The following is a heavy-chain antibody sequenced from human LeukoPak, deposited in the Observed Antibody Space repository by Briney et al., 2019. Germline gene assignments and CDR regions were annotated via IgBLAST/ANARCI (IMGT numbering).Heavy chain of an antibody. J-gene: IGHJ4*02. CDR2: INHSGST. Sequence: PSETLSLTCAVYGGSFSGYYWSWIRQPPGKGLEWIGEINHSGSTNYNPSLKSRVTISVDTSKNQSSLKLSSVTAADTAVYYCARGGIAARPIDYWGQGTLVTVSS. D-gene: IGHD6-6*01. CDR3: ARGGIAARPIDY. V-gene: IGHV4-34*01. CDR1: GGSFSGYY.